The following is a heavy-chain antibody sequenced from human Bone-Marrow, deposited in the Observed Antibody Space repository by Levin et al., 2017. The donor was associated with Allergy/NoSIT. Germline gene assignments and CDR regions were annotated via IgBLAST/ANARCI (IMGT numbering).Heavy chain of an antibody. CDR2: FSYDGNNE. Sequence: PGGSLRLSCVGSGFTFSNHGIHWVRQAPGKGLEWVSVFSYDGNNEYYADSLKGRFTMSRDNSNNTVYLQINSLRAGDTALYYCARTGGNRRHEFDFWGQGILITVSS. CDR1: GFTFSNHG. J-gene: IGHJ4*02. V-gene: IGHV3-30*03. D-gene: IGHD1-1*01. CDR3: ARTGGNRRHEFDF.